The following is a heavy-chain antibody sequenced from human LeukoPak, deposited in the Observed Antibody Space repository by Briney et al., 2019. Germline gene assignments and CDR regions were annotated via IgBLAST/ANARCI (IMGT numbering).Heavy chain of an antibody. CDR2: IYYSGST. D-gene: IGHD2-2*01. CDR3: ARAKVVPAAIGY. Sequence: SETLSLTCTVSGGSISSSSYYWGWIRQPPGKGLEWIGSIYYSGSTYYNPPLKSRVTISVDTSKNQFSLKLSSVTAADTAVYYCARAKVVPAAIGYWGQGTLVTVSP. V-gene: IGHV4-39*07. CDR1: GGSISSSSYY. J-gene: IGHJ4*02.